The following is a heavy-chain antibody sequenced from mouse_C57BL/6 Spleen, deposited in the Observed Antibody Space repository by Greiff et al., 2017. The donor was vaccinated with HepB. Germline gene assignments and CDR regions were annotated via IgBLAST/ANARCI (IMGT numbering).Heavy chain of an antibody. V-gene: IGHV3-6*01. D-gene: IGHD1-1*02. CDR2: ISYDGSN. CDR1: GYSITSGYY. J-gene: IGHJ4*01. CDR3: AILSYYAMDY. Sequence: EVQLQESGPGLVKPSQSLSLTCSVTGYSITSGYYWNWIRQFPGNKLEWMGYISYDGSNNYNPSLKNRISITRDTSKNQFFLKLNSVTTEDTATYYCAILSYYAMDYWGQGTSVTVSS.